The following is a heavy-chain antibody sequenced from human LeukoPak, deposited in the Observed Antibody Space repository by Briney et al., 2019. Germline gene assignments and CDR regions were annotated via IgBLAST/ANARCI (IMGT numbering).Heavy chain of an antibody. Sequence: ASVKVSCKASGYTFTGYYMHWVRQAPGQGLEWMGWINPNSGGTNYAQKFQGRVTMTRDTSISTAYMELSRLRSDDTAVYYCARRLRYCSGGSCYPLGAIDYWGQGTLVTVSS. CDR3: ARRLRYCSGGSCYPLGAIDY. D-gene: IGHD2-15*01. J-gene: IGHJ4*02. CDR1: GYTFTGYY. V-gene: IGHV1-2*02. CDR2: INPNSGGT.